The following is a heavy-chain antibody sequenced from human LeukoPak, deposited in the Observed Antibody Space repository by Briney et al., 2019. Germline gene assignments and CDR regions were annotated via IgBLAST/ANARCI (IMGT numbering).Heavy chain of an antibody. J-gene: IGHJ4*02. Sequence: SGTLSLTCAVSGDSISSSNWWSWVRQPPGKGLEWIGEIYHSGSTNSNPSLKSRVTISVDKSKNQFSLKLSSVTAADTAVYYCARVLRDDPYYYDSSGYNYFDYWGQGTLVTVSS. V-gene: IGHV4-4*02. CDR3: ARVLRDDPYYYDSSGYNYFDY. CDR2: IYHSGST. D-gene: IGHD3-22*01. CDR1: GDSISSSNW.